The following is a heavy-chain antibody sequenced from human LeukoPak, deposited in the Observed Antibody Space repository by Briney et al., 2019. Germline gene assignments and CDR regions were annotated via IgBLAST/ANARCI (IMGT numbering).Heavy chain of an antibody. CDR1: GGSISSYY. CDR2: IYYSGST. D-gene: IGHD3-22*01. Sequence: SETLSLTCTVSGGSISSYYWSWIRQPPGKGLEWIGYIYYSGSTNYNPSLKSRVTISVDTSKNQFSLKLSSVTAADTAVYYCARHLFSSYYYHSSGYYNGMDVWGQGTTVTVSS. CDR3: ARHLFSSYYYHSSGYYNGMDV. V-gene: IGHV4-59*08. J-gene: IGHJ6*02.